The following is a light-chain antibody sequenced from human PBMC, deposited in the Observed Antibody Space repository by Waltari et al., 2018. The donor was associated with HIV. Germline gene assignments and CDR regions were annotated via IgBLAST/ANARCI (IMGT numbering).Light chain of an antibody. V-gene: IGKV1-13*02. CDR1: QDISTA. J-gene: IGKJ3*01. CDR3: QHFGPFPPFT. CDR2: GAS. Sequence: QLTQSPSSLSASVGATVTITCRASQDISTALAWYQQKPGKPPQLLISGASTVQHGVSSRFSAFGSGTDFTLTIASLHPDDVGSFYCQHFGPFPPFTFGPGTRVAIK.